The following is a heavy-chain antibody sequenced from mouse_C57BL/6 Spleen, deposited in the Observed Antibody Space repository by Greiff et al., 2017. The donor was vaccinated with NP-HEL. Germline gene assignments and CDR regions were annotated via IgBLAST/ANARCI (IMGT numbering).Heavy chain of an antibody. CDR1: GYTFTSYW. D-gene: IGHD2-12*01. J-gene: IGHJ2*01. Sequence: VQLQQPGAELVMPGASVKLSCKASGYTFTSYWMHWVKQRPGQGLEWIGEIDPSDSYTNYNQKFKGKSTLTVDKSSSTAYMQLSSLTSEDSAVYYCARGDDEDYWGQGTTHTVSS. V-gene: IGHV1-69*01. CDR2: IDPSDSYT. CDR3: ARGDDEDY.